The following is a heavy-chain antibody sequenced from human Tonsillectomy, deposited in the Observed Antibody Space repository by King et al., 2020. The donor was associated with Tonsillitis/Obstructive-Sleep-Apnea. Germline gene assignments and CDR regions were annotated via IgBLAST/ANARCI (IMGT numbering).Heavy chain of an antibody. CDR3: ARDRGRRDAFDI. V-gene: IGHV3-30*04. J-gene: IGHJ3*02. Sequence: VQLVESGGGVVQPGRSLRLSCAASGFTFSSYAMHWVRQAPGKGLEWVAVISYDGSNKYYADSVKGRFTISRDNSKNTLYLQMNSLRAEDTAVYYCARDRGRRDAFDIWGQGIMVTVSS. CDR2: ISYDGSNK. CDR1: GFTFSSYA.